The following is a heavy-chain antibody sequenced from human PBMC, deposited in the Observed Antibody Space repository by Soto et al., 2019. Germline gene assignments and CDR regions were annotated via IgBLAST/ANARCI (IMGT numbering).Heavy chain of an antibody. CDR1: GGSISSYY. D-gene: IGHD5-12*01. V-gene: IGHV4-59*01. Sequence: NRSATLSLTCTVPGGSISSYYWSWIRQPPGKGLEWIGYIYYSGSTNYNPSLKSRVTISVDTSKNQFSLKLSSVTAADTAVYYCARTVATIGYNWFDPWGQGTLVTVS. J-gene: IGHJ5*02. CDR2: IYYSGST. CDR3: ARTVATIGYNWFDP.